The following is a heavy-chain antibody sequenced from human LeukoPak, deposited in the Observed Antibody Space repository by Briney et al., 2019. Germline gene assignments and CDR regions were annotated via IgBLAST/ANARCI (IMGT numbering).Heavy chain of an antibody. D-gene: IGHD6-13*01. Sequence: SETLSLTCTVSGGSISSYYWSWIRQPPGKGLEWIGYIYYSGSTNYNPSLKRRVTISVDTSKNQFSLKLSSVTAADTAVYYCARDKAGMDVWGKGTTVTVSS. V-gene: IGHV4-59*01. CDR1: GGSISSYY. CDR2: IYYSGST. J-gene: IGHJ6*04. CDR3: ARDKAGMDV.